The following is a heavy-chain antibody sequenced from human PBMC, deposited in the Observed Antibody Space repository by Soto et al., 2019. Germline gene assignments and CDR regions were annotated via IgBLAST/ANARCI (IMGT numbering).Heavy chain of an antibody. CDR3: ARESRGDIVVVVAAIPPYFDY. J-gene: IGHJ4*02. CDR2: INPSGGST. CDR1: GYTFTSYY. D-gene: IGHD2-15*01. Sequence: ASVKVSCKASGYTFTSYYMHWVRQAPGQGLEWMGIINPSGGSTSYAQKFQGRVTMTRDTSTSTVYMELSSLRSEDTAVYYCARESRGDIVVVVAAIPPYFDYWGQGTLVTVSS. V-gene: IGHV1-46*01.